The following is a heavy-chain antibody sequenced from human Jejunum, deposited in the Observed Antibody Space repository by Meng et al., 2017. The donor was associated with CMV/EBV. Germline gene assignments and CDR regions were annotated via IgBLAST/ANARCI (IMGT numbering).Heavy chain of an antibody. D-gene: IGHD4-23*01. Sequence: FTFSADTINWVRQAPGKGLEWVSSISSNGYYRYYADSLKGRFTISRDNTQNSLYLQMNSLRAEDTAVYYCAREAGRGHSASDWFDPWGQGTLVTVSS. CDR3: AREAGRGHSASDWFDP. J-gene: IGHJ5*02. CDR2: ISSNGYYR. V-gene: IGHV3-21*01. CDR1: FTFSADT.